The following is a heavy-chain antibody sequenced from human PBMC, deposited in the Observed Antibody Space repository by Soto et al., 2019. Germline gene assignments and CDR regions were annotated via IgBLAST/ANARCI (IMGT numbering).Heavy chain of an antibody. CDR3: ARAGGTTVTGLWHFDS. V-gene: IGHV3-33*01. J-gene: IGHJ4*02. Sequence: GGSLRLSCEASGFTFNTYSMHWVRQPPGKGLEWLAAIWYDGTQKYYADSVKGRFIISRDNSKETLYLEMNSLSAEDTAVYYCARAGGTTVTGLWHFDSWGQGTLVTVS. CDR1: GFTFNTYS. CDR2: IWYDGTQK. D-gene: IGHD4-17*01.